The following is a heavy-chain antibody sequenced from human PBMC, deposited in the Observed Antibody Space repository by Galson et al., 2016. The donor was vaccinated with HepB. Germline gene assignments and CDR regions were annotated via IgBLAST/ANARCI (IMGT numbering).Heavy chain of an antibody. V-gene: IGHV4-30-4*01. CDR3: ARGAYNSPFDY. Sequence: TLSLTCTVSGASISSDDYYWSWIRQSPGQSPEWIGYIHYRGAAYYNPSLRTRVVISVDTSKNQFSLKLNSVTAADTAVYFCARGAYNSPFDYWGQGSLLSVSS. J-gene: IGHJ4*02. CDR2: IHYRGAA. CDR1: GASISSDDYY. D-gene: IGHD6-13*01.